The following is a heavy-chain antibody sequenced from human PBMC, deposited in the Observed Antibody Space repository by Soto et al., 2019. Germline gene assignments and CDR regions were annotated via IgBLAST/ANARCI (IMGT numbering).Heavy chain of an antibody. CDR2: IYHSGST. Sequence: SETLSLTCAFYGFSLSSSNWLIWVRQPPGKGLEWIGEIYHSGSTNFNPSLKSRVTISVDKSKNQISLKVSSVTAADTAVYYCARDLDTSGWPDYWGQGILVTVS. CDR3: ARDLDTSGWPDY. D-gene: IGHD6-19*01. V-gene: IGHV4-4*02. J-gene: IGHJ4*02. CDR1: GFSLSSSNW.